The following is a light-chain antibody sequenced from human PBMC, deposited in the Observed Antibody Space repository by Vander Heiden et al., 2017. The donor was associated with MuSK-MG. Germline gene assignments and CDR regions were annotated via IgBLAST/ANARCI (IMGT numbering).Light chain of an antibody. CDR1: SSNIGSNF. CDR3: AAWDDSLDGLI. CDR2: SIT. V-gene: IGLV1-47*02. J-gene: IGLJ2*01. Sequence: QSVLTQPPSASGTPGQRITISCSGGSSNIGSNFVFWYQQLPGTAPKPLLHSITPGPSGVPDRFFGSRSGTSASLTIRGLQSEDEGDYSCAAWDDSLDGLIFGGGTKLTVL.